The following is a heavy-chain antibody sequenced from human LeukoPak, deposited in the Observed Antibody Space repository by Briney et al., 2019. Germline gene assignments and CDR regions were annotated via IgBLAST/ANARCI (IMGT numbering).Heavy chain of an antibody. J-gene: IGHJ4*02. CDR2: IKHDGSEK. V-gene: IGHV3-7*01. D-gene: IGHD3-16*01. Sequence: GGSLRLSCAASGFPFSSYWMTWVRQAPGKGLEWVANIKHDGSEKYYLDSVKGRFTISRDNAKNSLYLQMNSLRAEDTAVYYCARLSYVKPHNDYGDYWGQGTLVTVSS. CDR3: ARLSYVKPHNDYGDY. CDR1: GFPFSSYW.